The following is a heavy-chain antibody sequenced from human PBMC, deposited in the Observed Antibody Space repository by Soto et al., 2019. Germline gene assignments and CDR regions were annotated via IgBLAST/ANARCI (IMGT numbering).Heavy chain of an antibody. CDR1: GFTFSSFW. CDR3: AREWRSGDF. V-gene: IGHV3-74*01. Sequence: GESLKISCAASGFTFSSFWMVWVRQAPGKGLEWLSRINGDGRSSSYVDSVKGRFTISRDNAKDTLYLQMTSLRADDTAVYYCAREWRSGDFSGQLNLFTVCS. D-gene: IGHD3-3*01. CDR2: INGDGRSS. J-gene: IGHJ4*02.